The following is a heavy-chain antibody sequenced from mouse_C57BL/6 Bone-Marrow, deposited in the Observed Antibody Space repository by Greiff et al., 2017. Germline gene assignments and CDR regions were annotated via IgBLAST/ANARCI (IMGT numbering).Heavy chain of an antibody. Sequence: VQLQQSGPELVKPGASVKISCKASGYTFTDYYINWVKQRPGQGLEWIGWIFPGSGSTYYNEKFKGKATLTVDKSSSTAYMLLSGLTSEDSAVYFCASDGYYDYFDYWGQGTTLTVSS. J-gene: IGHJ2*01. CDR1: GYTFTDYY. CDR2: IFPGSGST. D-gene: IGHD2-3*01. CDR3: ASDGYYDYFDY. V-gene: IGHV1-75*01.